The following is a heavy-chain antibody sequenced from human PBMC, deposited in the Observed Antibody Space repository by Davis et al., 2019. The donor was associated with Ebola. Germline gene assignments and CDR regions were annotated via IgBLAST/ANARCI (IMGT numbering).Heavy chain of an antibody. CDR1: GYSLTRYW. V-gene: IGHV5-51*01. CDR2: IYPGYPDT. Sequence: GESPKTPRKGSGYSLTRYWIGLVRHMPGQGPEWMGIIYPGYPDTIYSPSFPGQVTISADKSTSTAYLQWSSLKASDTAMYYCARLSGSYYGGGYFDYWGQGTLVTVSS. J-gene: IGHJ4*02. CDR3: ARLSGSYYGGGYFDY. D-gene: IGHD1-26*01.